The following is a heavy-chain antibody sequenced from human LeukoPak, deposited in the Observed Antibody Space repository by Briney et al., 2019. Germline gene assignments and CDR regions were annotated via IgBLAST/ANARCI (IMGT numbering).Heavy chain of an antibody. CDR2: INEDGTTI. CDR3: AKDLVDYGDYGPGTFNI. CDR1: GFTLSRYW. D-gene: IGHD4-17*01. V-gene: IGHV3-74*01. Sequence: GGSLRLSCAASGFTLSRYWMHWVRQTPGKGLVWVSRINEDGTTINYADSVRGRFTISRDIAKNTLYLQMNSLRAEDTAVYYCAKDLVDYGDYGPGTFNIWGQGTMVTVSS. J-gene: IGHJ3*02.